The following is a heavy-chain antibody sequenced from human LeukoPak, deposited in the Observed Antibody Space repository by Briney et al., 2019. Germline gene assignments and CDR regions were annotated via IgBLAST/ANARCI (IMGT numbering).Heavy chain of an antibody. CDR3: ARGTSPGVIAAGAAFDI. CDR2: MNPNSGNT. V-gene: IGHV1-8*01. D-gene: IGHD3-10*01. J-gene: IGHJ3*02. Sequence: AASVKVSCKASGYTFTSYDINWVRQATGQGLEWMGWMNPNSGNTGYAQKFQGRVTMTRNTSISTAYMELSSLRSEDTAVYYCARGTSPGVIAAGAAFDIWGQGTMVTVSS. CDR1: GYTFTSYD.